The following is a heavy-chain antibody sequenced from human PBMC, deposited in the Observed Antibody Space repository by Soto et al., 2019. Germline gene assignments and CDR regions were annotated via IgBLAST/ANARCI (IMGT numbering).Heavy chain of an antibody. CDR3: ARQLARYTYVDF. D-gene: IGHD2-2*02. CDR2: INLNSGGT. Sequence: QVQLVQSVAEVKKPGASVKVSCTASGYTFTGYYMHWVRQAPGQGLEWMGWINLNSGGTNYAQKFQGWVTMTRDTSISTAYMELSRLRSGDTAVYYCARQLARYTYVDFWGQGTLVTGSS. J-gene: IGHJ4*02. CDR1: GYTFTGYY. V-gene: IGHV1-2*04.